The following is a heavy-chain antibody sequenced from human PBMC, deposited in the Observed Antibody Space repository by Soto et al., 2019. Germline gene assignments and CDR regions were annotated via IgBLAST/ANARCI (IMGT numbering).Heavy chain of an antibody. CDR1: GFAFSRAW. CDR3: RTYRWHYDTRGVDY. Sequence: PGGSLRLSCAASGFAFSRAWMCWVRQAPGKGQEWLGRILSKSDGGTTDIDAPVKSRFSITRDDSKNTLYLQMDSLQIEDTAVYYCRTYRWHYDTRGVDYLGEGTLVTVSS. V-gene: IGHV3-15*01. CDR2: ILSKSDGGTT. D-gene: IGHD3-16*01. J-gene: IGHJ4*02.